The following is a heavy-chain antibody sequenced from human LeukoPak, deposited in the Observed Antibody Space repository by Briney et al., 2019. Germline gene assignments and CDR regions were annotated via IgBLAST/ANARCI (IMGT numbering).Heavy chain of an antibody. Sequence: GGSLRLSCAASGFTFSSYAMSWVRQAPGKGLEWVSAISGSGGSTYYADSVKGRFTISKDNAKNSLYLQMNSLTAEDTAVYYCARDSASCRGCAFDIWGQGTMVTVSS. CDR2: ISGSGGST. CDR1: GFTFSSYA. J-gene: IGHJ3*02. V-gene: IGHV3-23*01. D-gene: IGHD2-2*01. CDR3: ARDSASCRGCAFDI.